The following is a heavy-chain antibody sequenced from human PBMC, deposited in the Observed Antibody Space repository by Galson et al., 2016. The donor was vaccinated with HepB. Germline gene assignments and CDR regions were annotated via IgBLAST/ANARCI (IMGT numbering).Heavy chain of an antibody. CDR2: INTKTGDQ. CDR3: ARDLAFGDHTAY. Sequence: SVKVSCKGSGYNFNDYALNWVRQAPGQGHQWMGWINTKTGDQTYDQDLTGRVVFSLDTSVSTAFLEITALRPDDTGVYYCARDLAFGDHTAYWGQGTPVTVSS. J-gene: IGHJ1*01. CDR1: GYNFNDYA. D-gene: IGHD3-10*01. V-gene: IGHV7-4-1*02.